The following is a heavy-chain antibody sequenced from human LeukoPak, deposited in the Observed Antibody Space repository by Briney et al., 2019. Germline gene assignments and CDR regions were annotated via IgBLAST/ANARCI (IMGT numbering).Heavy chain of an antibody. V-gene: IGHV1-2*04. CDR2: INPNSGGT. D-gene: IGHD3-3*01. J-gene: IGHJ4*02. CDR3: ARGSSYDFWGGYYY. CDR1: GYTFTGYY. Sequence: ASVKVSCKASGYTFTGYYMHWVRQAPGQGLEWMGWINPNSGGTNYAQKFQGWVTMTRDTSISTAYMELSRLRSDDTAVYYCARGSSYDFWGGYYYWGQGTQVTVSS.